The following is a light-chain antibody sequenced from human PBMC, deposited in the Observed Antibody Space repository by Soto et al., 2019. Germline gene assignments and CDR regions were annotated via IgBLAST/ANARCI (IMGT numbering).Light chain of an antibody. CDR2: RNN. Sequence: QSVLTQPPSASGAHGPRVTISCSGSSSNIGSNYVYWYQQLPGTAPKLHIYRNNQRPSGVPDRFSGSKSGTSASLAIRGLRSEDEADYYCAAWDDSLSGHVVFGGGTKLTVL. J-gene: IGLJ2*01. V-gene: IGLV1-47*01. CDR3: AAWDDSLSGHVV. CDR1: SSNIGSNY.